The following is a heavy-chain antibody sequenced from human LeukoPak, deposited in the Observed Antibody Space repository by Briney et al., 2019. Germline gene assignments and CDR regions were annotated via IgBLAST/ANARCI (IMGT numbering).Heavy chain of an antibody. CDR1: GYTFTGYY. D-gene: IGHD4-17*01. V-gene: IGHV1-2*02. CDR2: INPYSGGT. CDR3: ARGTDYGDSHLTN. Sequence: ASVKASCKASGYTFTGYYMHWVRQAPGQGLEWMGWINPYSGGTNYAQKFQGRVTMTRDTSINTAYMELSRLRSDDTAVYSCARGTDYGDSHLTNWGQGTLVTVSS. J-gene: IGHJ4*02.